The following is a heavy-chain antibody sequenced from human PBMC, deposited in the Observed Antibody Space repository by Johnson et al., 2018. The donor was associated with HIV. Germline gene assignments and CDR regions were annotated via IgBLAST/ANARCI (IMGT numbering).Heavy chain of an antibody. D-gene: IGHD3-22*01. V-gene: IGHV3-53*01. Sequence: VQLVESGGGLIQPGGSLRLSCAASGFTVSNNYMTWVRQAPGKGLEWVSVIYSGGSTYYADSVKGRFIIPRDNSKNTLYLQMNSLRAEDTAVYDCASREPYYYDSSGYLAFDIWGQGTMVTVSS. CDR3: ASREPYYYDSSGYLAFDI. J-gene: IGHJ3*02. CDR2: IYSGGST. CDR1: GFTVSNNY.